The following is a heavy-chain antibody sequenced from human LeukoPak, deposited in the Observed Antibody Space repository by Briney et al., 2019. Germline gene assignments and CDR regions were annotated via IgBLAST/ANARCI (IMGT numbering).Heavy chain of an antibody. CDR3: ARGPTNYYFDY. CDR1: GGSFSGYY. J-gene: IGHJ4*02. V-gene: IGHV4-34*01. CDR2: INHSGST. D-gene: IGHD1-1*01. Sequence: PSETLSLTCAVYGGSFSGYYWSWIRQPPGKGLEWIGEINHSGSTNCNPSLKSRVTISVDTSKNQFSLKLSSVTAADTAVYYCARGPTNYYFDYWGQGTLVTVSS.